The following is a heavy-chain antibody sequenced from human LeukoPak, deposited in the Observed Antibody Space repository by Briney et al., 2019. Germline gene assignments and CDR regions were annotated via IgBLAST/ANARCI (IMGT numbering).Heavy chain of an antibody. CDR3: AKDHSLYYHYGMDV. CDR2: ISYDGSNK. CDR1: GFTFSSCG. Sequence: GGSLRLSCAASGFTFSSCGMHWVRQAPGKGLEWVAVISYDGSNKYYADSVKGRFTISRDNSKNTLYLQMNSLRAEDTAVYYCAKDHSLYYHYGMDVWGQGTTVTVSS. J-gene: IGHJ6*02. V-gene: IGHV3-30*18.